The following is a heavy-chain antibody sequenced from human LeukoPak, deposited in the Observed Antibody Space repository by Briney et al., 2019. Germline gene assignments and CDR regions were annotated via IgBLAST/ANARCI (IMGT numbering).Heavy chain of an antibody. CDR3: TGSFGELTFFDY. V-gene: IGHV3-49*04. J-gene: IGHJ4*02. CDR2: IRSKTYGGTT. CDR1: GFTFSSYA. D-gene: IGHD3-10*01. Sequence: GGSLRLSCAASGFTFSSYAMSWVRQAPGKGLEWVGSIRSKTYGGTTEYAASVKGRFTISRDDSKSIAYLQVNSLKTEDTAVYYCTGSFGELTFFDYWGQGTLVTVSS.